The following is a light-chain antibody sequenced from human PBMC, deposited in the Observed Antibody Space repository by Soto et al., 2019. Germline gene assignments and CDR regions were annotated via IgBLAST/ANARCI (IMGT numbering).Light chain of an antibody. CDR2: QDT. Sequence: SYELTQPPSVSVSPGQTASITCSGDKLGDKYACWYQQKPGQSPVVVIYQDTERPSGIPERFSGSNSGNTATLTISGTQAMDEADYYCQAWASSLVVFGGGTQLTVL. CDR1: KLGDKY. V-gene: IGLV3-1*01. J-gene: IGLJ2*01. CDR3: QAWASSLVV.